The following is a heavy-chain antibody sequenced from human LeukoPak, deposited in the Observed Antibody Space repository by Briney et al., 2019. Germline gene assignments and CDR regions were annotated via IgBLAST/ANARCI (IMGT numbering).Heavy chain of an antibody. V-gene: IGHV1-69*06. CDR1: GGTFSSYA. CDR2: IIPIFGTA. D-gene: IGHD5-18*01. CDR3: ARAQLWSYYYYYYMDV. J-gene: IGHJ6*03. Sequence: SVKVSCKASGGTFSSYAISWVRQAPGQGLEWMGGIIPIFGTANYAQKFQGRVTITADKSTSTAYMELSSLRSEDTAVYYCARAQLWSYYYYYYMDVWGKGTTVTVSS.